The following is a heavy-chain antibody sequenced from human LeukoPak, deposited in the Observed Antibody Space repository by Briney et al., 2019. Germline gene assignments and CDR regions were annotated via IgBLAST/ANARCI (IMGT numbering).Heavy chain of an antibody. V-gene: IGHV3-21*01. J-gene: IGHJ4*02. CDR1: GFTFSTYS. CDR3: ARDVPHYYDSSGSDY. CDR2: ISTSSSYI. D-gene: IGHD3-22*01. Sequence: GGSLRLSCAASGFTFSTYSMNWVRQAPGKGLEWVSSISTSSSYIKYADSVKGRFTISRDNAKNSLYLQMNSLRAEDTAVYYCARDVPHYYDSSGSDYWGQGTLVTVSS.